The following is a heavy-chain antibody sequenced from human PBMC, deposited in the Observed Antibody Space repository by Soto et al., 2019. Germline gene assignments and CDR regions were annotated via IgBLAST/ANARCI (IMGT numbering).Heavy chain of an antibody. J-gene: IGHJ4*02. V-gene: IGHV2-5*02. CDR2: IYWDDDK. D-gene: IGHD3-22*01. Sequence: QSTLKESGPTLVKPTQTLTLTCTFSGFSLSTSGVGVGWIRQPPGKALEWLALIYWDDDKRYSPSLKSRLTITKDTSKNQVVLTMTNMDPVDTATYYCALERGYYDSSGFDYWGQGTLVTVSS. CDR3: ALERGYYDSSGFDY. CDR1: GFSLSTSGVG.